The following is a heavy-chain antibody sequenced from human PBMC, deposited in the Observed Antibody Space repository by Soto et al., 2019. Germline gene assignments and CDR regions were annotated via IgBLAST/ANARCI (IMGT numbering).Heavy chain of an antibody. CDR3: AKDGLLGYFDY. D-gene: IGHD3-16*01. CDR2: ISYDGSNK. CDR1: GFTFSSYA. J-gene: IGHJ4*02. Sequence: QVQLVESGGGVVQPGRSLRLSCAASGFTFSSYAMHWVRQAPGKGLEWVAVISYDGSNKYYADSVKGRFTISRDNFNNTLYLQMNSLRAEDTAVYYCAKDGLLGYFDYWGQGTLVTVSS. V-gene: IGHV3-30-3*01.